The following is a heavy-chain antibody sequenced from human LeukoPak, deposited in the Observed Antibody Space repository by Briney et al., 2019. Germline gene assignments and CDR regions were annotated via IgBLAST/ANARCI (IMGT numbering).Heavy chain of an antibody. CDR1: GFTFSSYA. CDR3: TTDTSGLLWFGELLSGFDY. V-gene: IGHV3-30*04. Sequence: GGSLRLSCAASGFTFSSYAMHWVRQAPGKGLEWVAVISYDGSNKYYADSVKGRFTISRDNSKNTLYLQMNSLKTEGTAVYYCTTDTSGLLWFGELLSGFDYWGQGTLVTVSS. J-gene: IGHJ4*02. CDR2: ISYDGSNK. D-gene: IGHD3-10*01.